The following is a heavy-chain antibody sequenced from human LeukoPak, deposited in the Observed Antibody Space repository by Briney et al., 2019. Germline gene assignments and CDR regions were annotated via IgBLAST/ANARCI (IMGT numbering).Heavy chain of an antibody. V-gene: IGHV3-30*03. D-gene: IGHD6-13*01. J-gene: IGHJ6*02. CDR1: GFIFSSYG. Sequence: GGSLRLSCAASGFIFSSYGMHWVRQAPGKGLEWVAVISYDGSNKYYAGSVKGRFTISRDNSKNTLYLQMNSLRAEDTAVYYCAREGWAAAALGGMDVWGQGTTVTVSS. CDR2: ISYDGSNK. CDR3: AREGWAAAALGGMDV.